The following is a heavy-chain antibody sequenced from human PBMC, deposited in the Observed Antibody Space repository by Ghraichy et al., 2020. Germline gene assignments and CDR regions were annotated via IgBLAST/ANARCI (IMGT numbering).Heavy chain of an antibody. CDR2: ISDSGHT. J-gene: IGHJ4*02. CDR1: GASMINYF. CDR3: ARLPGGSVYYFDY. D-gene: IGHD1-26*01. V-gene: IGHV4-59*08. Sequence: SQTLSLTCTVSGASMINYFWIWIRQPPGKGLEWISYISDSGHTLYNPSLRSRVTLSIDTSENQFSLRLNSVTAADTAVYYCARLPGGSVYYFDYWGRGTLVTVSS.